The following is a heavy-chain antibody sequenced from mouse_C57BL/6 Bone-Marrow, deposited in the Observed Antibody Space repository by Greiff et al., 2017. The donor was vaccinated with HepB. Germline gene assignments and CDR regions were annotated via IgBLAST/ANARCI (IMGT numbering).Heavy chain of an antibody. V-gene: IGHV2-9-1*01. CDR2: IWTGGGT. CDR3: ARNTVVAPYWYFDV. CDR1: GFSLTSYA. Sequence: VQWVESGPGLVAPSQSLSITCTVSGFSLTSYAISWVRQPPGKGLEWLGVIWTGGGTNYNSALKSRLSISKDNSKSQVFLKMNSLQTDDTARYYCARNTVVAPYWYFDVWGTGTTVTVSS. J-gene: IGHJ1*03. D-gene: IGHD1-1*01.